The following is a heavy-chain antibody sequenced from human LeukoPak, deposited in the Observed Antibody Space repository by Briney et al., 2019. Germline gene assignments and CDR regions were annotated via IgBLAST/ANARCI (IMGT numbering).Heavy chain of an antibody. V-gene: IGHV4-39*01. CDR2: IYYSGST. CDR1: GGSISSSSYY. CDR3: ARVKYSSSIGFGMDV. D-gene: IGHD6-6*01. Sequence: NPSETLSLTCTVSGGSISSSSYYWGWIRQLPGKGLEWIGSIYYSGSTYYNPSLKSRVTISVDTSKNQFSLKLNSVTAADTAVYYCARVKYSSSIGFGMDVWGQGTTVTVSS. J-gene: IGHJ6*02.